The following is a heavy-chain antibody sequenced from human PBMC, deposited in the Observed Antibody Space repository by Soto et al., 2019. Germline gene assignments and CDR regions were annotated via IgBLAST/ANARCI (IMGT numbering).Heavy chain of an antibody. CDR2: IYHSGNN. D-gene: IGHD5-12*01. V-gene: IGHV4-30-4*01. CDR3: ARGPLDGYFPY. CDR1: GGSMSGGDNY. Sequence: QVQLQESGPGLAKPSQTLCLTCIVSGGSMSGGDNYWSWIRQPPGKGLEWIGYIYHSGNNYYNPSLKSRVTISVDTSKNQFSLKLSSVTAADTAVYYCARGPLDGYFPYWGQGTLVTVSS. J-gene: IGHJ4*02.